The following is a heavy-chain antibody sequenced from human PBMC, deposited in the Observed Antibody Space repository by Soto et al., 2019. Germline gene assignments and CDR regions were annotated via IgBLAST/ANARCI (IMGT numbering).Heavy chain of an antibody. CDR1: GDSVSSNSAA. J-gene: IGHJ4*02. Sequence: QVQLQQSGPGLMKPSQTLSVTCGISGDSVSSNSAAWNWLRQSLSRGLEWLGRTYYRSKWYNDYAVSVESRITINPDTSKNHFSLQLNFVTPEDTAVYFCARGEQYSGRIFDYWGQGTLVTVSS. CDR2: TYYRSKWYN. V-gene: IGHV6-1*01. D-gene: IGHD1-26*01. CDR3: ARGEQYSGRIFDY.